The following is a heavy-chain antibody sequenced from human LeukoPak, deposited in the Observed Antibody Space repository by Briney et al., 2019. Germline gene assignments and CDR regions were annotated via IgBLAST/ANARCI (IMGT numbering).Heavy chain of an antibody. J-gene: IGHJ6*02. Sequence: ASVKVSCTASGYTFTSYYMHWVRQAPGQGLEWMGIINPSGGSTSYAQKFQGRVTMTRDTSTSTVYMELSSLRSEDTAVYYCARDSNLYYDFWSGYGYYYYGMDVWGQGTTVTVSS. CDR2: INPSGGST. CDR3: ARDSNLYYDFWSGYGYYYYGMDV. V-gene: IGHV1-46*01. CDR1: GYTFTSYY. D-gene: IGHD3-3*01.